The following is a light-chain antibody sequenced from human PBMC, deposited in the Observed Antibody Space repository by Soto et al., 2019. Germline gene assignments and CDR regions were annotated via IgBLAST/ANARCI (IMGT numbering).Light chain of an antibody. CDR1: QSVSSN. CDR3: QQYNNWRT. V-gene: IGKV3-15*01. Sequence: EIVMTQSPATLSVSPGERATLSCRASQSVSSNLAWYQQKPGQAPRPLIYGASTRATGIPARFSGSGSGTEFTLTISSLQSEDFAVYYCQQYNNWRTFGQGTKV. CDR2: GAS. J-gene: IGKJ1*01.